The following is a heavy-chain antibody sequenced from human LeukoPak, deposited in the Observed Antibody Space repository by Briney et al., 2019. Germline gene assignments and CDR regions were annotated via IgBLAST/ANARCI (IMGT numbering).Heavy chain of an antibody. V-gene: IGHV3-15*01. D-gene: IGHD3-10*01. J-gene: IGHJ5*02. CDR2: IKSETDGGTK. CDR1: GFPLTNAW. CDR3: ATQGLWFGEFGWFDP. Sequence: TGGSLRLSCAASGFPLTNAWMTWVRQAPGKGLEWVARIKSETDGGTKEYAAPVKGRFTISRDDSKTTLYLEMNSLKTEDTALYYCATQGLWFGEFGWFDPWGQGTLVIVSS.